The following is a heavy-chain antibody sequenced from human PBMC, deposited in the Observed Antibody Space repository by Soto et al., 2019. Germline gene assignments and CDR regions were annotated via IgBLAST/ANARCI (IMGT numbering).Heavy chain of an antibody. CDR3: ASSIAVAGTQDYGMDV. CDR1: GGSISSGDYY. CDR2: IYYSGST. Sequence: QVQLQESGPGLVKPSQTLSLTCTVSGGSISSGDYYWSWIRQPPGKGLEWIGYIYYSGSTYYNPSLKSRVTISVDTSKNQFSLKLSSVTAADTAVYYCASSIAVAGTQDYGMDVWGQGTTVTVSS. J-gene: IGHJ6*02. V-gene: IGHV4-30-4*01. D-gene: IGHD6-19*01.